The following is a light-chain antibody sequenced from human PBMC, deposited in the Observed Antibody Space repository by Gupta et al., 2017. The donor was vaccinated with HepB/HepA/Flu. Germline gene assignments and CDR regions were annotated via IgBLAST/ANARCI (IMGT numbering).Light chain of an antibody. J-gene: IGLJ2*01. CDR2: GKN. V-gene: IGLV3-19*01. CDR1: SPRSYY. CDR3: NSRDSSGNHLV. Sequence: SSELTQDPAVSVALGQTVRITCQGDSPRSYYASWYQQKPGQAPVLVIYGKNNRPSGIPDRSSGSSSVNTASLTITGAQAEDEADYYCNSRDSSGNHLVFGGGTKLTVL.